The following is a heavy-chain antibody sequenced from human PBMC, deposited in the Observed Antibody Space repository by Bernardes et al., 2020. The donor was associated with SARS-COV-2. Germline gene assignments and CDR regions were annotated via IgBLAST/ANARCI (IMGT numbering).Heavy chain of an antibody. J-gene: IGHJ4*02. CDR3: AREGDTAMVTGYFDY. V-gene: IGHV3-66*01. Sequence: GGSLRLSRAASGFTVSSNYMSWVRQAPGKGLEWVSVIYSGGSTYYADSVKGRFTISRDNSKNTLYLQMNSLRAEDTAVYYCAREGDTAMVTGYFDYWGQGTLVTVSS. CDR1: GFTVSSNY. D-gene: IGHD5-18*01. CDR2: IYSGGST.